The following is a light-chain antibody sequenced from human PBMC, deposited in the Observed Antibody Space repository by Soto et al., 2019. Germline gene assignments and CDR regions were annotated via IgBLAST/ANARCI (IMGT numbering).Light chain of an antibody. V-gene: IGLV2-14*01. CDR2: EVS. Sequence: QSALTQPASVSGSPGQSITISCTGTSSDIGYYNYVSWYQQYPGKAPKLIIYEVSNRPSGVSNRFSGSKSANTASLTISGLQAEDEADYYCASWDDTLQGRVFGGGTKVTVL. CDR1: SSDIGYYNY. CDR3: ASWDDTLQGRV. J-gene: IGLJ3*02.